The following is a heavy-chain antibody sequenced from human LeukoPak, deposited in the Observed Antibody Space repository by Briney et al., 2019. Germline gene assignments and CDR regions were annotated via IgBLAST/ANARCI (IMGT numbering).Heavy chain of an antibody. CDR2: INVYVSDT. Sequence: GGSLRLSCAPSGFTFSNYWMHWVRQGPGKGLEWVSHINVYVSDTGYADSVKGRFTISRDNSKNTLYLQMNSLRAEDTAVYYCAKDIWVDTPAYFDYCGPGTLVTVSS. D-gene: IGHD5-18*01. J-gene: IGHJ4*02. CDR3: AKDIWVDTPAYFDY. CDR1: GFTFSNYW. V-gene: IGHV3-74*01.